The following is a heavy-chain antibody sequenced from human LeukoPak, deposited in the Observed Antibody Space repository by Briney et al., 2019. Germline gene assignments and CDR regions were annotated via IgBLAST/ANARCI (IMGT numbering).Heavy chain of an antibody. CDR2: IYYSGST. CDR1: GGCISSSSYY. V-gene: IGHV4-39*01. J-gene: IGHJ5*02. CDR3: ASRTAITMVRGEIYNWFDP. Sequence: PSETLSLTCTVSGGCISSSSYYWGWIRQPPGKGLEWIGSIYYSGSTYYNPSLKSRVTISVDTSKNQFSLKLSSVTAADTAVYYCASRTAITMVRGEIYNWFDPWGQGTLVTVSS. D-gene: IGHD3-10*01.